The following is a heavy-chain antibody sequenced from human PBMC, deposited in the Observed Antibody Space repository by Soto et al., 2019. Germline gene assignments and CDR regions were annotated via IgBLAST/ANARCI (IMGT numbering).Heavy chain of an antibody. CDR2: VVVGSGNT. D-gene: IGHD3-10*01. CDR3: AADRGPNYGMDV. Sequence: SVKVSFKASGFTFTSSAVQWVRQARGQRLEWIGWVVVGSGNTNYAQKFQERVTITRDMSTSTAYMELSSLRSEDTAVYYCAADRGPNYGMDVWGQGTTVTVSS. J-gene: IGHJ6*02. CDR1: GFTFTSSA. V-gene: IGHV1-58*01.